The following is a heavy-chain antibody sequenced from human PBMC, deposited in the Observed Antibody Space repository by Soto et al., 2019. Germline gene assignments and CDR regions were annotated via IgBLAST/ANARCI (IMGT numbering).Heavy chain of an antibody. CDR2: IPGSGGST. CDR1: GFTFSSYA. Sequence: GGSLRLSCAASGFTFSSYAMTWVRQAPGKGLEWVSSIPGSGGSTYYADSVKGRFTISRDNSKNTLYLQMNSLRAEDTAVYYCTVTTNYYYYYGMDVWGQGTTVTVSS. J-gene: IGHJ6*02. D-gene: IGHD4-4*01. V-gene: IGHV3-23*01. CDR3: TVTTNYYYYYGMDV.